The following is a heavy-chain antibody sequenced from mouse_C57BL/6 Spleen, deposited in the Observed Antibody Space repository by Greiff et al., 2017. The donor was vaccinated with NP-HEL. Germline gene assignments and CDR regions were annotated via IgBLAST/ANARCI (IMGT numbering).Heavy chain of an antibody. D-gene: IGHD3-2*02. J-gene: IGHJ3*01. CDR3: ARKDSSGPLAY. V-gene: IGHV1-69*01. CDR2: IAPSASYT. Sequence: QVQLQQPGAALVMPGASVKLSCKASVYTFTSYWMHWVKQSPGQGLEWIGEIAPSASYTTYHPQFQGKFTLSVDKSYSTDYKQLSSLTSEDSAVYYCARKDSSGPLAYWGQGTLVTVSA. CDR1: VYTFTSYW.